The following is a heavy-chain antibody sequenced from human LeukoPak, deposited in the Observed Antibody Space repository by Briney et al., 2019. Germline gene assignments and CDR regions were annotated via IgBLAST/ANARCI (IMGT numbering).Heavy chain of an antibody. J-gene: IGHJ6*02. CDR1: GFTFRSYG. CDR2: ISYDGSDR. Sequence: GRSLRLSCAASGFTFRSYGMHWVRQAPGKGLEWVAVISYDGSDRYYADSVKGRFTISRDTSKNTLFLQMNSLRAEDTAVYYCARLSRDSGGLDVWGQGTTVTVSS. CDR3: ARLSRDSGGLDV. D-gene: IGHD1-14*01. V-gene: IGHV3-30*19.